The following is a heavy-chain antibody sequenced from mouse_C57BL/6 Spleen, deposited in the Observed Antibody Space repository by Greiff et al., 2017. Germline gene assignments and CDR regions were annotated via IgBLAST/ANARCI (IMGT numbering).Heavy chain of an antibody. D-gene: IGHD3-2*02. Sequence: QVQLQQSGPGLVQPSPSLSITCTVSGFSLTSYGVHWVRQSPGQGLEWLGVIWSGESTDSNAAFISSLSISKDNSKSQVFFKMNSLQADDTAIYYCDRKGEDSSGYYAMDYWGQGTSVTVSS. CDR1: GFSLTSYG. J-gene: IGHJ4*01. CDR2: IWSGEST. V-gene: IGHV2-2*01. CDR3: DRKGEDSSGYYAMDY.